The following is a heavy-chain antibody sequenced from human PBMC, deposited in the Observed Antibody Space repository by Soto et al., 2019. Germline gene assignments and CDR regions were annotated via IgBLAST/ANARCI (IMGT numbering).Heavy chain of an antibody. J-gene: IGHJ4*02. CDR3: ARGRGETGSYYYDSSGTKRLDY. Sequence: SETLSLTCAVYGGSFSGYYWSWIRQPPGKGLEWIGEINHSGSTNYNPSLKSRVTISVDTSKNQFSLKLSSVTAADTAVYYCARGRGETGSYYYDSSGTKRLDYWGQGTLVTVSS. CDR2: INHSGST. D-gene: IGHD3-22*01. CDR1: GGSFSGYY. V-gene: IGHV4-34*01.